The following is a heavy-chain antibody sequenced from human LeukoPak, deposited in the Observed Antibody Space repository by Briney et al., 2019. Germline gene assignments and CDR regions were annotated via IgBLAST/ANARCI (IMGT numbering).Heavy chain of an antibody. CDR1: GGSISSSSYY. Sequence: SETLSLTCTVSGGSISSSSYYWGWIRQPPGKGLEWIGSIYYSGSTYYNPSLKSRVTISVDTSKDQFSLKLSSVTAADPAVYYCARHWEYYDFWSGYYTPNRPMDVWGQGTTVTVSS. D-gene: IGHD3-3*01. CDR2: IYYSGST. J-gene: IGHJ6*02. V-gene: IGHV4-39*01. CDR3: ARHWEYYDFWSGYYTPNRPMDV.